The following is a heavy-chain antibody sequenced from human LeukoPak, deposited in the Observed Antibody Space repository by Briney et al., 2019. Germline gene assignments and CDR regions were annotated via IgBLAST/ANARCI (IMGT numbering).Heavy chain of an antibody. J-gene: IGHJ5*02. CDR3: ARHDYGSGSYYTPHGFDP. Sequence: SETLSLTCTVSGGSISSSSYYWGWIRQPPGKGLEWIGSIDYSGSTYYNPSLKSRVTISVDTSKNQFSLKLSSVTAADTAVYYCARHDYGSGSYYTPHGFDPWGQGTLVTVSS. CDR2: IDYSGST. V-gene: IGHV4-39*01. D-gene: IGHD3-10*01. CDR1: GGSISSSSYY.